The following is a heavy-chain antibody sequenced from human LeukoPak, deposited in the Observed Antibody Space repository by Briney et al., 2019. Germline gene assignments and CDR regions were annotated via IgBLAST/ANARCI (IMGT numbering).Heavy chain of an antibody. CDR3: TRARQLRHFDWIPGGGEHDGFDI. Sequence: PGGSLRLSCTTSASTLSDYAINWVRQAPGKGLEWVGLIRSKAYGGTIEYAPPIKGRFTISRDESNSIVFLQMSNLKTEDTAVYFCTRARQLRHFDWIPGGGEHDGFDIWGQGSVVTVS. CDR1: ASTLSDYA. J-gene: IGHJ3*02. CDR2: IRSKAYGGTI. D-gene: IGHD3-9*01. V-gene: IGHV3-49*04.